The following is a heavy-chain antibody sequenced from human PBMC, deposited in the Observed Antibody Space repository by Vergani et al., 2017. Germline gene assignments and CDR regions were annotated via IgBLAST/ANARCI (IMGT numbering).Heavy chain of an antibody. CDR3: AKWPYGSGGYYYYGMDV. D-gene: IGHD3-10*01. Sequence: EVQLLESGGGLVQPGGSLRLSCAASGFTFSSYAMSWVRQAPGKGLEWVSAISGSGGSTYYADPVKGRFTISRDNSKNTLYLEMNTLRGEDTAVYYCAKWPYGSGGYYYYGMDVWGQGTTVTVSS. CDR2: ISGSGGST. J-gene: IGHJ6*02. CDR1: GFTFSSYA. V-gene: IGHV3-23*01.